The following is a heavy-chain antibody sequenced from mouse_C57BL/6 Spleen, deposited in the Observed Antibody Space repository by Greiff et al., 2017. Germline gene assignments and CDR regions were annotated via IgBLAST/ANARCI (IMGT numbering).Heavy chain of an antibody. CDR2: IRNKANNNAT. D-gene: IGHD3-3*01. CDR1: GFTFSDAW. Sequence: EVKLEESGGGLVQPGGSMKLSCAASGFTFSDAWMDWVRHSPEKGLEWVAEIRNKANNNATNYAESVKGRFTISRDDSKSNVYLQMNSLRAEDTGIYYCTRPGQDAMDYWGQGTSVTVSS. CDR3: TRPGQDAMDY. V-gene: IGHV6-6*01. J-gene: IGHJ4*01.